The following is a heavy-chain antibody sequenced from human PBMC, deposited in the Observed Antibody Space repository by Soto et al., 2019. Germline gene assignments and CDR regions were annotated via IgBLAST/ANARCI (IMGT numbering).Heavy chain of an antibody. CDR3: ARVGSWLRFLECLLKLDY. J-gene: IGHJ4*02. CDR2: ISAYNGNT. Sequence: QVKLVQSGAEVKKPGASVKVSCKASGYTSTSYGISWVRQAPGQGLEWMGWISAYNGNTNYAQKLQGRVTMTTDTSTSTAYMELRSLRSDDTAVYYCARVGSWLRFLECLLKLDYWGQGTLVTVSS. CDR1: GYTSTSYG. V-gene: IGHV1-18*01. D-gene: IGHD3-3*01.